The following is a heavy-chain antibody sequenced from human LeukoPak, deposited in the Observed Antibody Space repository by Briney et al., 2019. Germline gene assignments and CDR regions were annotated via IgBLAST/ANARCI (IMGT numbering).Heavy chain of an antibody. D-gene: IGHD5-12*01. CDR2: MNPNSGNT. CDR3: ARGLSGTIVATRS. J-gene: IGHJ4*02. V-gene: IGHV1-8*02. Sequence: GASVKVSCKASRYTFSNYAMHWVRQAPGQRLEWMGWMNPNSGNTGYAQKFQGRVTMTRNTSISTAYMELSSLRSEDTAVYYCARGLSGTIVATRSWGQGTLVTVSS. CDR1: RYTFSNYA.